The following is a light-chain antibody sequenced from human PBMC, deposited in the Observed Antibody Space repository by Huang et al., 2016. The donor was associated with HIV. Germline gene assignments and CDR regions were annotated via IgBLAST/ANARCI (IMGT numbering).Light chain of an antibody. CDR3: QHYGPSRWT. J-gene: IGKJ1*01. Sequence: EIVLTQSPGTLSVSPGERATLSCRAGQSVSSSYLAWYQQKPGQAPRLLIYGAFTRATGIPDRFIGRGSGTDFTLTISRLEPEDFAMDYCQHYGPSRWTFGQGTKVEIK. V-gene: IGKV3-20*01. CDR2: GAF. CDR1: QSVSSSY.